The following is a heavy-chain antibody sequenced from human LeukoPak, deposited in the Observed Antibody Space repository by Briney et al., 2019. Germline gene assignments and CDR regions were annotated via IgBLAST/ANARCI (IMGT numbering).Heavy chain of an antibody. CDR3: ARGFYSGSYSAAFDI. Sequence: GGSLRLSCAASGFTFSSYSMNWVRQAPGKGLEWVAVIWYDGSNKYYADSVKGRFTISRDNSKNTLYLQMNSLRAEDTAVYYCARGFYSGSYSAAFDIWGQGTMVTVSS. V-gene: IGHV3-33*08. J-gene: IGHJ3*02. CDR1: GFTFSSYS. D-gene: IGHD1-26*01. CDR2: IWYDGSNK.